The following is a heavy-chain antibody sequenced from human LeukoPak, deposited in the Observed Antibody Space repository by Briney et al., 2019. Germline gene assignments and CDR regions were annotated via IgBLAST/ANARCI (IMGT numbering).Heavy chain of an antibody. Sequence: GGSLRLSCAASGFTFSNAWMSWVCQAPGKGLEWVSSISSGGSYKYYADSMKGRFTISRDNAKNSLYLQMNSLRAEDTAVYYCARQGSNYDFWSGIDYWGQGTLVTVSS. CDR3: ARQGSNYDFWSGIDY. J-gene: IGHJ4*02. CDR2: ISSGGSYK. CDR1: GFTFSNAW. D-gene: IGHD3-3*01. V-gene: IGHV3-21*01.